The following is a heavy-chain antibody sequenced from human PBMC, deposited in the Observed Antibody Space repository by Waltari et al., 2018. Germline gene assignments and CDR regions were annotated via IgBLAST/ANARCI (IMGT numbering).Heavy chain of an antibody. CDR3: ARDIRDGYNFDAFDI. CDR1: GGSLSIGSYS. D-gene: IGHD5-12*01. Sequence: QVQLQESGPGLVKPSQTLSLTCTVPGGSLSIGSYSWSWIRPPAGKGLEWIGRIYTSGSTNYNPSLKSRVTISVDTSKNQFSLKLSSVTAADTAVYYCARDIRDGYNFDAFDIWGQGTMVTVSS. CDR2: IYTSGST. V-gene: IGHV4-61*02. J-gene: IGHJ3*02.